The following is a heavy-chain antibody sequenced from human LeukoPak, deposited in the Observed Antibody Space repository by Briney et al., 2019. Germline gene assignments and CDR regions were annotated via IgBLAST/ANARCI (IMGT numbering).Heavy chain of an antibody. V-gene: IGHV3-23*01. J-gene: IGHJ4*02. CDR1: GFTFTDYA. D-gene: IGHD3-10*01. Sequence: PGGSLRLSCVASGFTFTDYAMTWVRQPPGRRLEWVSTITTTVGDTHYADSVKGRFTVSRDDSKGTLFLQMNSLRAEDTGVYYCAKRPYGSVGGHFDHWGQGTLAIVSS. CDR2: ITTTVGDT. CDR3: AKRPYGSVGGHFDH.